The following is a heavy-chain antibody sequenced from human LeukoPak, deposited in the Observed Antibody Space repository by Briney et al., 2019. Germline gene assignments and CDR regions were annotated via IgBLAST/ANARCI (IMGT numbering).Heavy chain of an antibody. CDR1: GFTFSSYA. CDR3: ARESSGWLQLFDY. V-gene: IGHV3-66*01. D-gene: IGHD5-24*01. J-gene: IGHJ4*02. CDR2: TYSGGST. Sequence: GGSLRLSCAASGFTFSSYAMSWVRQAPGKGLEWVSVTYSGGSTYYADSVKGRFTISRDNSKNTVYLQMNSLRAEDTAVYYCARESSGWLQLFDYWGQGTLVTVSS.